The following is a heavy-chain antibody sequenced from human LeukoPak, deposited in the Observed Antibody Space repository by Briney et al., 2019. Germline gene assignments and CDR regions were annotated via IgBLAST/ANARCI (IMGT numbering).Heavy chain of an antibody. CDR2: IRYDGSDK. D-gene: IGHD4-11*01. CDR3: TVTDFDY. V-gene: IGHV3-30*02. J-gene: IGHJ4*02. Sequence: GGSLRLSCAASGFTFSSYGIHWVRQAPVKGLEWVAFIRYDGSDKYFADSVKGRFTISRDNSKNTLYLQMNSLRAEDTAVYYGTVTDFDYWGQGTLVTVSS. CDR1: GFTFSSYG.